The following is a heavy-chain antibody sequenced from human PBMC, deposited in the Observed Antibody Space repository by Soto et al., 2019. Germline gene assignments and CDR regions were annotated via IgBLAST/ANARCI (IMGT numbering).Heavy chain of an antibody. D-gene: IGHD3-3*01. V-gene: IGHV3-23*01. CDR1: GFTFSTYA. CDR2: ISDSGGST. J-gene: IGHJ4*02. Sequence: EVQLLESGGGLVQPGGSLRLSCAASGFTFSTYAMSWVRQAPGKGLEWVSGISDSGGSTYYADSVKGRFTIARDNSKNTLYLQMNSLRAEDTAVYYCAKTWSGAHFDYWGQGTLVTVSS. CDR3: AKTWSGAHFDY.